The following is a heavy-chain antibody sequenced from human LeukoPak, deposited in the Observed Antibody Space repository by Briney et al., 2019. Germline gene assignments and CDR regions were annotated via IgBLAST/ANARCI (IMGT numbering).Heavy chain of an antibody. D-gene: IGHD6-19*01. CDR1: GFTFDDYA. V-gene: IGHV3-9*01. Sequence: SLRLSCAASGFTFDDYAMHWVRQAPGKGLEWVSGISWNSGSIGYADSVKGRFTISRDNAKNSLYLQMNSLRAEDTALYYCAKSGSSGWFLPSAYYFDYWGQGTLVTVSS. CDR2: ISWNSGSI. J-gene: IGHJ4*02. CDR3: AKSGSSGWFLPSAYYFDY.